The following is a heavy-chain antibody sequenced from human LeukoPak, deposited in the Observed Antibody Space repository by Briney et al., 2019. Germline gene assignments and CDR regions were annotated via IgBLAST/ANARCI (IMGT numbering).Heavy chain of an antibody. CDR1: GFTFSSYA. CDR3: ARETYGGNSVLLDYYYYGMDV. D-gene: IGHD4-23*01. CDR2: ISYDGSNK. J-gene: IGHJ6*02. Sequence: GGSLRLSCAASGFTFSSYAMHWVRQAPGKGLEWVAVISYDGSNKYYADSVKGRFTISRDNSKNTLYLQMNSLRAEDTAVYYCARETYGGNSVLLDYYYYGMDVWGQGTTVTVSS. V-gene: IGHV3-30-3*01.